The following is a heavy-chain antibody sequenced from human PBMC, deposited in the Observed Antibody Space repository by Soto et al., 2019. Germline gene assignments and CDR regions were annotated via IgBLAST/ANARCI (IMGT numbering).Heavy chain of an antibody. D-gene: IGHD3-22*01. V-gene: IGHV3-21*01. CDR3: ARDRAQPYYYDSNGSQGFDP. J-gene: IGHJ5*02. Sequence: GSLRLSCAASGFTFSSYSMNWVRQAPGKGLEWVSSISSSSSYIYYADSVKGRFTISRDNAKNSLYLQMNSLRAEDTAVYYCARDRAQPYYYDSNGSQGFDPWGQGTLVTVSS. CDR2: ISSSSSYI. CDR1: GFTFSSYS.